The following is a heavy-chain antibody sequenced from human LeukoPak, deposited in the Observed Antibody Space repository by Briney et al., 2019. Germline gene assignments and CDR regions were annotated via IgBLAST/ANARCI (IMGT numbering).Heavy chain of an antibody. CDR2: IYYSGST. V-gene: IGHV4-31*03. D-gene: IGHD2-2*01. CDR3: ERTVVVPAAMRSYYYYYGMDV. Sequence: SQTLSLTCTVSGGSFSSGGYYWSWIRQHPGKGLEWIGYIYYSGSTYYNPSLKSRVTMSVDTSKNQFSLKLSSVTAADTAVYYCERTVVVPAAMRSYYYYYGMDVWGQGTTVTVSS. J-gene: IGHJ6*02. CDR1: GGSFSSGGYY.